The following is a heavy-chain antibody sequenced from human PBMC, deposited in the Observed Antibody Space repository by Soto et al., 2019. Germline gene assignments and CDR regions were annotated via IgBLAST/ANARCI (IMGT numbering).Heavy chain of an antibody. Sequence: QVQLVESGGGVVQPGRSLRLSCAASGFTFSSYAMHWVRQAPGKGLEWVAVISFDGTNKYYADSVKDRFTVSRDNSKNTLYVQMNSLRSEATAVSYCGRDRRFGNGYNLGFDYWGQGTLVTVSS. CDR1: GFTFSSYA. D-gene: IGHD5-12*01. CDR3: GRDRRFGNGYNLGFDY. V-gene: IGHV3-30-3*01. CDR2: ISFDGTNK. J-gene: IGHJ4*02.